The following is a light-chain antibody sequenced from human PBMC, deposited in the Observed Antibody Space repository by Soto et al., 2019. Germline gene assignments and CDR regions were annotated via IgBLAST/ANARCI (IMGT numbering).Light chain of an antibody. CDR3: QHYSSYSAA. Sequence: DIQMTQSPSTLSASVGDRVTITCRASQSISTYLAWYQQKPGKAPNLLIYGASSLDRGVPSRFSGSGSGTEFTLTINSLQPDDFAAYFCQHYSSYSAAFGQGTKVEIK. CDR1: QSISTY. V-gene: IGKV1-5*01. J-gene: IGKJ1*01. CDR2: GAS.